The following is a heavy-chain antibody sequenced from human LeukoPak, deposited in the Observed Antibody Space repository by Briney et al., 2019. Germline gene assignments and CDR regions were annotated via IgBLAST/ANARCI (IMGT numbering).Heavy chain of an antibody. CDR3: ARDGWRHCSSTSCYDYYGMDV. Sequence: PGRSLRLSCAASGFTFSSYGMHWVRQAPGKGLEWVAVIWYDGSNKYYADSVKGRFTISRDNSKNTLYLQMNSLRAEDTVVYYCARDGWRHCSSTSCYDYYGMDVWGQGTTVTVSS. CDR2: IWYDGSNK. V-gene: IGHV3-33*01. D-gene: IGHD2-2*01. J-gene: IGHJ6*02. CDR1: GFTFSSYG.